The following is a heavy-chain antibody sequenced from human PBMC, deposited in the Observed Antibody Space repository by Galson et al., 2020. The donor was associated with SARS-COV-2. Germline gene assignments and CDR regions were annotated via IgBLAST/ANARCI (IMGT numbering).Heavy chain of an antibody. CDR1: GFTFSSYD. V-gene: IGHV3-13*01. D-gene: IGHD2-2*01. Sequence: TGGSLRLSCAASGFTFSSYDMHWVRQATGKGLEWVSAIGTAGDTYYPGSVKGRFTISRENAKNSLYLKMNSLRAGDTAVYYCARASRVYCSSTSCYQELDYYYGMDVWGQGTTVTVSS. CDR2: IGTAGDT. J-gene: IGHJ6*02. CDR3: ARASRVYCSSTSCYQELDYYYGMDV.